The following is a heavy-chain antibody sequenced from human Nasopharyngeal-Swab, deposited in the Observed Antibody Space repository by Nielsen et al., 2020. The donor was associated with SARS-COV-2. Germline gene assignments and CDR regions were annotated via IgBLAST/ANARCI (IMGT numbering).Heavy chain of an antibody. J-gene: IGHJ5*02. V-gene: IGHV3-33*01. CDR1: GFTFSSYV. Sequence: GESLKISCAASGFTFSSYVMHWVRQAPGKGLEWVAVIWYDGSNKYYADSVKGRFTISRDNSKNTLYLQMNSLRAEDTAVYYCARSMVRGVKGPFDPWGQGTLVTVSS. D-gene: IGHD3-10*01. CDR3: ARSMVRGVKGPFDP. CDR2: IWYDGSNK.